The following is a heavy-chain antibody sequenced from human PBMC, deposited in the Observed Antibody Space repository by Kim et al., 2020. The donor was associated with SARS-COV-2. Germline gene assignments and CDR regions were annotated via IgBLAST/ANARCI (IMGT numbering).Heavy chain of an antibody. Sequence: SETLSLTCAVYGGSFSGYYWSWIRQPPGKGLEWIGEINHSGSTNYNPSLKSRVTISVDTSKNQFSLKLSSVTAADTAVYYCARGEVGYCSSTSCYRPQYYYYYMDVWGKGTTVTVSS. CDR2: INHSGST. J-gene: IGHJ6*03. V-gene: IGHV4-34*01. CDR1: GGSFSGYY. CDR3: ARGEVGYCSSTSCYRPQYYYYYMDV. D-gene: IGHD2-2*02.